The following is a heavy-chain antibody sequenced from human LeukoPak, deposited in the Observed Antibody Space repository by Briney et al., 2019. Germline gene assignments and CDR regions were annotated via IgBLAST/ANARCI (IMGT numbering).Heavy chain of an antibody. D-gene: IGHD5-24*01. CDR3: ASVEMATISDY. V-gene: IGHV3-48*04. Sequence: GSLRLSCAASGFTFSSYSMNWVRQAPGKGLEWVSYISSSSSSTIYYADSVKGRFTISRDNSKNTLYLQMNSLRAEDTAVYYCASVEMATISDYWGQGTLVTVSS. CDR1: GFTFSSYS. CDR2: ISSSSSSTI. J-gene: IGHJ4*02.